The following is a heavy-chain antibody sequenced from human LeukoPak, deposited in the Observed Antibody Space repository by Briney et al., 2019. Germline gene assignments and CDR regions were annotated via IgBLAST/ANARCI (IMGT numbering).Heavy chain of an antibody. CDR1: GFIFSNYG. CDR2: IRYDGNLQ. V-gene: IGHV3-30*02. J-gene: IGHJ3*02. Sequence: GSLRLSCAASGFIFSNYGMHWVRQAPGKELEWVAVIRYDGNLQYHADSVKGRFTVSKDNFKDTLYLHMNGLRPEDSGVYYCSREASEAFDIWGQGSMVTVS. CDR3: SREASEAFDI.